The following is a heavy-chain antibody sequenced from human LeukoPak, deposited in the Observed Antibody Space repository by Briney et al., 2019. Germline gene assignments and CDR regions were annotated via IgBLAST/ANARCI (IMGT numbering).Heavy chain of an antibody. D-gene: IGHD6-13*01. CDR1: GFTFSSHD. CDR2: IGTAGDT. V-gene: IGHV3-13*01. J-gene: IGHJ6*03. CDR3: ARGSRDSGSFRYYYYYMDV. Sequence: GGSLRPSCAASGFTFSSHDMHSVRQATGRGLEWVSAIGTAGDTSNPGSGKGQFTISRENAKNSLYLQMNSLRAGDTAVYYCARGSRDSGSFRYYYYYMDVWGKGTTVTVSS.